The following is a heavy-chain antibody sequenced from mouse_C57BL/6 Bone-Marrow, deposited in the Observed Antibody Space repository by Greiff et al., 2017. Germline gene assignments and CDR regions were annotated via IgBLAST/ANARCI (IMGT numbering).Heavy chain of an antibody. CDR1: GYSFTDYN. Sequence: LVESGPELVKPGASVKISCKASGYSFTDYNMNWVKPSNGKSLERIGLLNPNYGTTSYNQKFKGKATLTVDQSSSTAYMQLNSLTSEDSAVYYWASTYDGDYAWFAYWGQGTLVTVSA. D-gene: IGHD2-3*01. V-gene: IGHV1-39*01. CDR2: LNPNYGTT. CDR3: ASTYDGDYAWFAY. J-gene: IGHJ3*01.